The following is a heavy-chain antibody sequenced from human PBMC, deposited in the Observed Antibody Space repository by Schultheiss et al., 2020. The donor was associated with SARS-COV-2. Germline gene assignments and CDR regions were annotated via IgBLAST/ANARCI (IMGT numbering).Heavy chain of an antibody. D-gene: IGHD1-20*01. CDR1: GGSITSTGYY. V-gene: IGHV4-61*02. Sequence: SETLSLTCTVSGGSITSTGYYWSWIRQPAGKGLEWIGRIYSSGSTNYNPSLKSRVTMSVDTSKSQFSLRLSSVTAADTAVYYCARERVTGSYNWFDPWGQGTLVTVSS. J-gene: IGHJ5*02. CDR2: IYSSGST. CDR3: ARERVTGSYNWFDP.